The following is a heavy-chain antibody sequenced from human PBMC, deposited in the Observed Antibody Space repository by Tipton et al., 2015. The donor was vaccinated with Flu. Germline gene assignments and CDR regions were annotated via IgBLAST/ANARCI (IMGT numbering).Heavy chain of an antibody. CDR3: VRGYSGYGEFDY. D-gene: IGHD5-12*01. CDR1: GGSISSGSYY. V-gene: IGHV4-39*02. Sequence: GLVKPSETLSLTCTVSGGSISSGSYYWSWIRQPAGKGLEWIGSISHSGTTYYNPSLESRVTVSLDTSKNQCSLKLSSVTATDTAVFYCVRGYSGYGEFDYWGQGTLVTVSS. J-gene: IGHJ4*02. CDR2: ISHSGTT.